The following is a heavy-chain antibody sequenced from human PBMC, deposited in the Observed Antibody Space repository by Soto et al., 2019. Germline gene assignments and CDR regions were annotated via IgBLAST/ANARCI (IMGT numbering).Heavy chain of an antibody. CDR2: INPSGAGR. Sequence: QVQLVQSGAEVKKPGASVKLSCKASGYTFTSYYIHWVRQAPGQGLEWLGIINPSGAGRGYAKKFQGRVTMNRDTYTNTVYMELSSLRSEDTAVYYCARASGGYCSGGRCYFDYWGQGTLITVSS. V-gene: IGHV1-46*01. CDR3: ARASGGYCSGGRCYFDY. D-gene: IGHD2-15*01. CDR1: GYTFTSYY. J-gene: IGHJ4*02.